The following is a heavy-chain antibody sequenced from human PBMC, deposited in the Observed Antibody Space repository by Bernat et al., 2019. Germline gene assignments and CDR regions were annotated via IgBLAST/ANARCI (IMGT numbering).Heavy chain of an antibody. CDR3: ARLPPARKYYFDY. CDR1: GGSISSGGYY. Sequence: QVHLLESGPGLVEPSQTLSLTCTVSGGSISSGGYYWSWIRQHPGKGLELIGYIFYNGNTYSNPSLKSRVTISIDTSKNQFSLKLSSVTAADTAVYYCARLPPARKYYFDYWGQGTLVTVSS. CDR2: IFYNGNT. J-gene: IGHJ4*02. D-gene: IGHD1-14*01. V-gene: IGHV4-31*03.